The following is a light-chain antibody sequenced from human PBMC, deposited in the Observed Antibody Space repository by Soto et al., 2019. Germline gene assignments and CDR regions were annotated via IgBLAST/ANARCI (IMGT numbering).Light chain of an antibody. CDR1: QTVIKY. Sequence: DLQMTQSPSSLSASVGDRVTITCQASQTVIKYLNWYQQKPGRAPNLLIYAASRLQSGVPSRFSASGSGTEFTLTISSLQPEDFATYYCQQSYSTLFTFGPGTKVEIK. CDR3: QQSYSTLFT. J-gene: IGKJ3*01. CDR2: AAS. V-gene: IGKV1-39*01.